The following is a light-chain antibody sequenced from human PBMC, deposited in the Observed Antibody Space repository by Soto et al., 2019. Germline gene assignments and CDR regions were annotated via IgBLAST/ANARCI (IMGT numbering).Light chain of an antibody. CDR2: DVS. V-gene: IGLV2-14*03. J-gene: IGLJ1*01. CDR3: SSYTSSNTLV. Sequence: QSALTQPASVSGSPGQSITISCTGTSIDVINYNYVSWYQQHPGKAPKLMVYDVSNRPSGVSNRFSGSKSGNTASLTISGLQAEDEADYYCSSYTSSNTLVFGTGTKVTVL. CDR1: SIDVINYNY.